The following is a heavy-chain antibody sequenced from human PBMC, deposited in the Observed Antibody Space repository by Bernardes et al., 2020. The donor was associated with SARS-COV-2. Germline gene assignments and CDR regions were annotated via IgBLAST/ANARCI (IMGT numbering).Heavy chain of an antibody. CDR1: GFTFSSYG. Sequence: GGSLRLSCAASGFTFSSYGMHWVRQAPGKGLEWVAVIWYDGSNKYYADSVKGRFTISRDNSKNTLYLQMNSLRAEDTAVYYCARERSIGGNAYYFDYWGQGTLVTVSS. CDR3: ARERSIGGNAYYFDY. J-gene: IGHJ4*02. CDR2: IWYDGSNK. V-gene: IGHV3-33*01. D-gene: IGHD3-16*01.